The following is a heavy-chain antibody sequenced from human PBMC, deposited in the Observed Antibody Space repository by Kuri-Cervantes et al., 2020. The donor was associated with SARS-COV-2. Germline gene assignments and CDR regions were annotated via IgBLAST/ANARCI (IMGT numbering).Heavy chain of an antibody. V-gene: IGHV4-30-4*08. Sequence: LRLSCTVSGGSISSGDYYWSWIRQPPGKGLEWIGYIYYNGSTYYNPSLKSRVTISVDTSKNQFSLKLSSVTAADTAVYYCAHYYAFDIWGQGTMVTVSS. CDR2: IYYNGST. CDR1: GGSISSGDYY. J-gene: IGHJ3*02. CDR3: AHYYAFDI. D-gene: IGHD3-10*01.